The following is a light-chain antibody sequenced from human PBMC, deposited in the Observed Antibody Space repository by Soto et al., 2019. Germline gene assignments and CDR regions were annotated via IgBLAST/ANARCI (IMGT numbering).Light chain of an antibody. V-gene: IGKV3-15*01. J-gene: IGKJ1*01. CDR2: GAS. CDR1: QSVSSK. CDR3: QQYGSSPWT. Sequence: EIVMTQSPATLSVSPGEGATLSCRASQSVSSKLAWYQQKPGQAPRLLIYGASTRATGIPARFSGSGSGTEFTLIISSLQSEDSAVYYCQQYGSSPWTFGQGTKVDIK.